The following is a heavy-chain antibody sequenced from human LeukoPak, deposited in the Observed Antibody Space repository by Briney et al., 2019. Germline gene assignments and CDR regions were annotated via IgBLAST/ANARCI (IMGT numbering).Heavy chain of an antibody. CDR2: INWNCGST. J-gene: IGHJ4*02. D-gene: IGHD4-11*01. V-gene: IGHV3-20*04. CDR1: GFTFNDYG. CDR3: ARDPPGLVTMRVFDY. Sequence: GGSLTLSCTASGFTFNDYGMSWVRHAPGKGLEWLSDINWNCGSTVYAHSVKRRFTISRDNAKNSLYLQMNSQRAEDTALYYCARDPPGLVTMRVFDYWGQRTLGTVSS.